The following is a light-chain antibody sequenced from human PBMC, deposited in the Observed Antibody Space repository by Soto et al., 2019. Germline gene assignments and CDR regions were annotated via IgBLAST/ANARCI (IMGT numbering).Light chain of an antibody. V-gene: IGLV2-14*01. Sequence: LTQPASVSGSPGQSITISCTGTSSDVGGYNYVSWYQQYPGKAPKLMIYDVSNRPSGVSNRFSGSKSGNTASLTISGLQAEDEADYYCTSYTSSSTLYVFGTGTKVTVL. CDR1: SSDVGGYNY. J-gene: IGLJ1*01. CDR2: DVS. CDR3: TSYTSSSTLYV.